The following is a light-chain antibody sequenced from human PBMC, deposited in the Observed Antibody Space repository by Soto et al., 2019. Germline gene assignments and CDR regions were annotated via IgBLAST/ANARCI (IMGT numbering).Light chain of an antibody. J-gene: IGLJ3*02. CDR1: NSNIGTGFD. CDR3: GSFTTSRIWV. V-gene: IGLV1-40*01. Sequence: QPVLTQPPSVSGAPGQRVTIACTANNSNIGTGFDVHWYRHSPGAAPKLLVFGTSHRPSGVPDRFSGSKSGNTASLTISGLQVEDEAEYFCGSFTTSRIWVFGGGTKLTVL. CDR2: GTS.